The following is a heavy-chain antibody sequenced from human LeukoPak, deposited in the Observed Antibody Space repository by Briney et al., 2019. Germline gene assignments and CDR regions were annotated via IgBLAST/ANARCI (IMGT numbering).Heavy chain of an antibody. CDR3: ARASSGSFTSTLRY. CDR1: GYTFTGFY. D-gene: IGHD1-26*01. CDR2: VNPKSGVT. V-gene: IGHV1-2*02. J-gene: IGHJ4*02. Sequence: GASVKVSCEASGYTFTGFYIYWLRQAPGKGPEWMGWVNPKSGVTNYAQKFQGRVTMTRDTSIRTAYMELSSLRSDDTAVYYCARASSGSFTSTLRYWGQGTLVTVSS.